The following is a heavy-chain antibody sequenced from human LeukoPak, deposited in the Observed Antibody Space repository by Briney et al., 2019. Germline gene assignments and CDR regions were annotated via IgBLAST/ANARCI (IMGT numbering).Heavy chain of an antibody. CDR2: ISDSSRHI. CDR1: GFTFSRYS. V-gene: IGHV3-21*01. Sequence: GGSLRLTCAASGFTFSRYSVNWVRQAPGKGLEWVSCISDSSRHIYYADSVKGRFTISRDNAKSSASLQMNSLRVDDTAVYYCARAYTNGDYLDYWGQGTLVTVSS. J-gene: IGHJ4*02. D-gene: IGHD4-17*01. CDR3: ARAYTNGDYLDY.